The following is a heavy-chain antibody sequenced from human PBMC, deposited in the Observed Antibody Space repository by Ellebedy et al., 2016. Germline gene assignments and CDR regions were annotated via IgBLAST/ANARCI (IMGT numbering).Heavy chain of an antibody. J-gene: IGHJ4*02. CDR2: IYYSGST. Sequence: SETLSLXXTVSGGSISSSNYYWGWVRQPPGKGLEWIGTIYYSGSTYYNPSLKSRVTISVDTSKNQFSLKLSSVTAADTAVYYCARRLYYSDSRGPHFYFDYWGQGTLVTVSS. CDR1: GGSISSSNYY. V-gene: IGHV4-39*01. D-gene: IGHD3-22*01. CDR3: ARRLYYSDSRGPHFYFDY.